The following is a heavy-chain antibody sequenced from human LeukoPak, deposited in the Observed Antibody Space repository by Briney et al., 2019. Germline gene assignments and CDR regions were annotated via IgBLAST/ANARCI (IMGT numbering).Heavy chain of an antibody. Sequence: SETLSLTCDVSGGSIDSTNWWNWVRQPPGKGLEWIGEIHHDGRINYNPSLKSRVTLSVDKSKNQFSLRLNSVTAADTAMYYCARSHDHLWGSYPDYWGQGTLVTVSS. V-gene: IGHV4/OR15-8*01. CDR2: IHHDGRI. CDR3: ARSHDHLWGSYPDY. CDR1: GGSIDSTNW. D-gene: IGHD3-16*02. J-gene: IGHJ4*02.